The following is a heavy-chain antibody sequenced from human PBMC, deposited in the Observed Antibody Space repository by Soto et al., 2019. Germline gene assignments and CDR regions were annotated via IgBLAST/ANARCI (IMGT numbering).Heavy chain of an antibody. CDR3: ARASRDSSSWYYFDY. J-gene: IGHJ4*02. D-gene: IGHD6-13*01. V-gene: IGHV4-59*01. Sequence: LSLTCTVSGGSISSYYWSWLRQPPGKGLEWIGYIYYSGSTNYNPSLKSRVTISVDTSKNQFSLKLSSVTAADTAVYYCARASRDSSSWYYFDYWGQGTLVTVSS. CDR2: IYYSGST. CDR1: GGSISSYY.